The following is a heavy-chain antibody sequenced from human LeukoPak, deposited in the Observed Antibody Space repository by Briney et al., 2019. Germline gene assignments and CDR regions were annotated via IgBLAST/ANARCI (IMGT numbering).Heavy chain of an antibody. V-gene: IGHV1-69*04. D-gene: IGHD6-19*01. CDR2: IIPILGIA. CDR1: GGTFSSYA. Sequence: ASVKVSCKASGGTFSSYAISLVRQAPGQGLEWMGRIIPILGIANYAQKFQGRVTITANKSTSTAYMELSSLRSEDTAVYYCARRAVAEDYWGQGTLVTVSS. CDR3: ARRAVAEDY. J-gene: IGHJ4*02.